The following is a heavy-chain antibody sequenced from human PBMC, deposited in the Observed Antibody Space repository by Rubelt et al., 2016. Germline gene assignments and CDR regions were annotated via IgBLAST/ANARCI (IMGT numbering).Heavy chain of an antibody. CDR2: ITASGGAG. D-gene: IGHD2/OR15-2a*01. CDR3: VRDEYGVGGDP. V-gene: IGHV3-48*03. Sequence: EVQLVESGGGLVRPGGSLRLSCAASGFSFNIYEMNWVRQAPGKGLEWVSYITASGGAGSDADRVKGRFTVSRDNAKNLLYLQMNNVTDDDTALYYCVRDEYGVGGDPWGQGTLVTVSS. CDR1: GFSFNIYE. J-gene: IGHJ5*02.